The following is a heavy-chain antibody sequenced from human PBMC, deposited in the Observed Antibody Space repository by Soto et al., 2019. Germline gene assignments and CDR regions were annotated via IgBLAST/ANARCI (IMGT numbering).Heavy chain of an antibody. J-gene: IGHJ6*02. CDR2: IYWDGDE. V-gene: IGHV2-5*02. D-gene: IGHD2-15*01. CDR3: AHKRGRGAGMDV. Sequence: QITLKESGPTLVKPTQTLTLNCTFSGFSVSTSGVGVAWIRQPPGKALEWLALIYWDGDERYSPFLQSRVTITTDTSKNQVVLTMTNMDPKNTATYYCAHKRGRGAGMDVGGQATTVIVSS. CDR1: GFSVSTSGVG.